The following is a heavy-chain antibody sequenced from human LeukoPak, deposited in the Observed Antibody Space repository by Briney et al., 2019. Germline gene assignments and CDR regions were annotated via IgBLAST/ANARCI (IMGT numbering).Heavy chain of an antibody. CDR1: GYSISSGYY. Sequence: SETLSLTCTVSGYSISSGYYWGWIRQPPGKGLEWIGSIYHGGSTYYNPSLKGRVTISVDTSKNQFSLKLSSVTAADTAVYYCARTTEDCSSTSCYQYWFDPWGQGTLVTVSS. J-gene: IGHJ5*02. CDR3: ARTTEDCSSTSCYQYWFDP. D-gene: IGHD2-2*01. CDR2: IYHGGST. V-gene: IGHV4-38-2*02.